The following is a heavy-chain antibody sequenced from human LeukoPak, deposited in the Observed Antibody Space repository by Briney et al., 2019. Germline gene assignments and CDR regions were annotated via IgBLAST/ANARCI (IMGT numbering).Heavy chain of an antibody. CDR1: GGSISSYY. V-gene: IGHV4-4*07. CDR2: IYTSGST. Sequence: SETLSLTCTVSGGSISSYYWSWIRQPAGKGLEWIGRIYTSGSTNYNPSLKSRVTMSVDTSRNQFSLKLTSVTAADTAVYYCAKSNGYGLVDIWGQGTMVTVSS. CDR3: AKSNGYGLVDI. D-gene: IGHD3-10*01. J-gene: IGHJ3*02.